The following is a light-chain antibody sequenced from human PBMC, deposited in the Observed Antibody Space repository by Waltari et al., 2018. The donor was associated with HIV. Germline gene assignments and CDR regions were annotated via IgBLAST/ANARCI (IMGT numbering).Light chain of an antibody. CDR2: SNT. J-gene: IGLJ2*01. CDR3: SVWDVTLNGLV. CDR1: SSNIGSRP. V-gene: IGLV1-44*01. Sequence: QPLLTQSPSASGTPGQRVNISCFGTSSNIGSRPVNGDQHFPGTPPKLLIFSNTERPSGVPDRFSGSKSGTSASLAITGLHSQDDADYYCSVWDVTLNGLVFGGGTRLSVL.